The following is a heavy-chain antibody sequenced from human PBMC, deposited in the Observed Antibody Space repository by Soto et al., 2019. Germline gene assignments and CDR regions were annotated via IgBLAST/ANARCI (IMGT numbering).Heavy chain of an antibody. D-gene: IGHD1-1*01. CDR3: ARDIWNDDNY. V-gene: IGHV3-53*01. Sequence: GGSLRLSCAASGFTVSSNYMSWVRQAPGKGLEWVSVIYSGGSTYYADSVKGRFTISRDNSKSTLYLQMNSLRAEDTAVYYCARDIWNDDNYWGQGTLVTVSS. J-gene: IGHJ4*02. CDR1: GFTVSSNY. CDR2: IYSGGST.